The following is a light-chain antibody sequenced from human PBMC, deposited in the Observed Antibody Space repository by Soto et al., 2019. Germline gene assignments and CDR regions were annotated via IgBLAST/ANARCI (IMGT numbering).Light chain of an antibody. CDR3: TTWDDSLNGRV. CDR1: SSNIGSNA. J-gene: IGLJ3*02. V-gene: IGLV1-44*01. CDR2: NDN. Sequence: QSVLTQSPSASGTPGQRVTISCSGSSSNIGSNAVSWYQHLPGSAPKLLIYNDNQRLSGVPDRFSGSKSDTSASLAISGLQSEDEADYYCTTWDDSLNGRVFGGGTKLTVL.